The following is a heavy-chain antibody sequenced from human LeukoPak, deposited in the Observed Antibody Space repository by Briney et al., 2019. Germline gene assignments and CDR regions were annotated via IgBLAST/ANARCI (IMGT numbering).Heavy chain of an antibody. CDR1: GGSIRSYY. CDR2: IYFSGST. J-gene: IGHJ4*02. CDR3: TREDHGGFYYYFDS. Sequence: SETLSLTCTVSGGSIRSYYWSWIRQPPGKGLEWIGYIYFSGSTSYNPSLKSRVTISVDRSKNQFSLKLSSVAAADTAVYYCTREDHGGFYYYFDSWGQGILVTVSS. V-gene: IGHV4-59*01. D-gene: IGHD4-23*01.